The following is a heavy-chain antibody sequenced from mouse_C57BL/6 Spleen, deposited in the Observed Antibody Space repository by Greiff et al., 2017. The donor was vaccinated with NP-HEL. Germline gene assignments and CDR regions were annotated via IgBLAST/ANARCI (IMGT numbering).Heavy chain of an antibody. J-gene: IGHJ3*01. CDR1: GFTFSDYG. Sequence: EVKLMESGGGLVKPGGSLKLSCAASGFTFSDYGMHWVRQAPEKGLEWVAYISSGSSTIYYADTVKGRFTISRDNAKNTLFLQMTSLRSEDTAMYYCATYYSNYGLAWFAYWGQGTLVTVSA. CDR2: ISSGSSTI. V-gene: IGHV5-17*01. D-gene: IGHD2-5*01. CDR3: ATYYSNYGLAWFAY.